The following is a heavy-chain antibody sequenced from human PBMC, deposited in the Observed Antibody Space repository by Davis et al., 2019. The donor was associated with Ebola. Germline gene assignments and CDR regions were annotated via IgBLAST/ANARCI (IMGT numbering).Heavy chain of an antibody. Sequence: ASVKVSCKASGYTFTSYAMHWVRQAPGQRLEWMGWINAGNGNTKYSQKFQGRVTITRDTSASTAYMELRSLRSDDTAVYYCARNQPNWGFFILPGAFDIWGQGTMVTVSS. D-gene: IGHD7-27*01. J-gene: IGHJ3*02. V-gene: IGHV1-3*01. CDR2: INAGNGNT. CDR1: GYTFTSYA. CDR3: ARNQPNWGFFILPGAFDI.